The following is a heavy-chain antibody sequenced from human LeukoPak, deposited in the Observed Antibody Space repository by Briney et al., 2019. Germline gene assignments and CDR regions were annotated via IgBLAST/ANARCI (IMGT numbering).Heavy chain of an antibody. CDR2: ISGDGGDT. V-gene: IGHV3-43*02. CDR3: AKDGIAVAGKGGTYLDC. CDR1: GITFDDFA. J-gene: IGHJ4*02. D-gene: IGHD6-19*01. Sequence: GGSLRLSCAASGITFDDFAMHWVRQAPGKGLEWVSDISGDGGDTYYSDSVQGRFTISRDNSKNSLYLQMNSLRTEDTALYYCAKDGIAVAGKGGTYLDCWGQGILVTVSS.